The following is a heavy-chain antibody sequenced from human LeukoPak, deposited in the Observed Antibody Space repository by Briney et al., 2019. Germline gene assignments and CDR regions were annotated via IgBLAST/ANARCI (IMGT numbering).Heavy chain of an antibody. CDR1: GFTLSNHW. J-gene: IGHJ6*01. V-gene: IGHV3-7*03. CDR2: VNRDGSET. CDR3: ARNNGLAV. Sequence: PGGPLRLSCAASGFTLSNHWMTWVRQVPGRGPEWVANVNRDGSETYYLDSVKGRFTISKDNAKNSLYLQMNSLRAEDTALYHCARNNGLAVWGQGPTVIVSS.